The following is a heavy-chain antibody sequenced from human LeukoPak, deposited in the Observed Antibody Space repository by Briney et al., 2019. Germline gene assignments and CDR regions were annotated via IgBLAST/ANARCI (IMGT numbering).Heavy chain of an antibody. CDR1: GFTFSTYW. Sequence: QPGGSLRLSCAASGFTFSTYWMSWVRQAPGKGLEWVANIKQDGSEKYYRDSVQGRFTISRDNAKNSLYLQMNSLRAEDTAVYYCARSGSGYFDYWGQGSLVTVSS. CDR2: IKQDGSEK. CDR3: ARSGSGYFDY. V-gene: IGHV3-7*01. J-gene: IGHJ4*02.